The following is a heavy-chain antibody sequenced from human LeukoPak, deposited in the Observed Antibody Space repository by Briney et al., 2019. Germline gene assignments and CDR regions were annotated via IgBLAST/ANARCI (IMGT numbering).Heavy chain of an antibody. D-gene: IGHD6-13*01. CDR3: ARPKYSSSWQIFDY. Sequence: GGSLRLSCAASGFTFSDYYMSWIRQAPGKGLEWVSYISSSGNTIYYADSVKGRFTISRDNAKNSLYLQMNSLRAEDTVVYYCARPKYSSSWQIFDYWGQGTLVTASS. CDR1: GFTFSDYY. J-gene: IGHJ4*02. CDR2: ISSSGNTI. V-gene: IGHV3-11*01.